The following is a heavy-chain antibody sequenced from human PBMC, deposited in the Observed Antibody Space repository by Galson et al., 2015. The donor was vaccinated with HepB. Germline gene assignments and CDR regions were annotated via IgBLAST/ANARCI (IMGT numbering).Heavy chain of an antibody. V-gene: IGHV1-18*01. D-gene: IGHD2-15*01. J-gene: IGHJ5*02. CDR3: ARGALVGVVGGSQNNSFDP. CDR1: GYTFSTYS. CDR2: ISPYNRDT. Sequence: SVKVSCKASGYTFSTYSITWVRQASGQGLEWMGWISPYNRDTNSARKSQGRVTMTTDTFTSTAYMELRSLRSDDTAVYYCARGALVGVVGGSQNNSFDPWGQGTLVTVSS.